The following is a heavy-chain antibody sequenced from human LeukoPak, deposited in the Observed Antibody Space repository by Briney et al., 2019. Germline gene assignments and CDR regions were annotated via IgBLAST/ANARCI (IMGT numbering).Heavy chain of an antibody. D-gene: IGHD6-13*01. Sequence: GESLKISCNGSGYNFTTYWIAWVRQMSGKGLEWMGIIYPGDSDTRYSPSFQGQVTISADKSISTAYLQWSSLKASGTAMYYCARLASSWYGGKVDYWGQGTLVTVSS. CDR2: IYPGDSDT. CDR1: GYNFTTYW. J-gene: IGHJ4*02. V-gene: IGHV5-51*01. CDR3: ARLASSWYGGKVDY.